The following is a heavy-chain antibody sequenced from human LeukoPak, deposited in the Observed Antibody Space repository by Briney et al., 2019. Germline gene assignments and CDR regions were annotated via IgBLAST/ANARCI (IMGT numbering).Heavy chain of an antibody. D-gene: IGHD3-10*01. Sequence: GGSLRLSCAASGFTFSSQWMSWVRQAPGKGLEWVAIVNQGGTEKYYVDSVKGRFTTSRDNAKNSLYLHMNSLRAEDTAVYYCARSGRRMVRGTIPQYYYYMDVWGKGTTVTISS. CDR2: VNQGGTEK. V-gene: IGHV3-7*01. CDR1: GFTFSSQW. J-gene: IGHJ6*03. CDR3: ARSGRRMVRGTIPQYYYYMDV.